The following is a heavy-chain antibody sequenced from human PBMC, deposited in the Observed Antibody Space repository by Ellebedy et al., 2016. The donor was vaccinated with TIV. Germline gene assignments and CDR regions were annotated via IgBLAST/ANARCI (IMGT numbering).Heavy chain of an antibody. CDR1: GFTFSSYS. Sequence: GESLKISCAASGFTFSSYSMNWVRQAPGKGLEWVSRISRDGDIRGYAEFAKGRFTVSRDNTKNTLYLQMSVLRADDSAVYYCATDEGGSYDSWGQGTRVSVSS. CDR3: ATDEGGSYDS. J-gene: IGHJ4*02. V-gene: IGHV3-74*01. D-gene: IGHD1-26*01. CDR2: ISRDGDIR.